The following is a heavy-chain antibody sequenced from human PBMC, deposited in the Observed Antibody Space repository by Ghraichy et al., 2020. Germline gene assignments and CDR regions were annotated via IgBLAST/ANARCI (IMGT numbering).Heavy chain of an antibody. CDR3: ARVEKVYGDLTYYFDY. V-gene: IGHV3-74*01. D-gene: IGHD4-17*01. Sequence: GGSLRLSCAASGFTFSTFWMHWVRQAPGKGLVWVSRINSDGSSTSYADSVKGRFTISRDNAKNTLYLQMNSLRAEDTAVYYCARVEKVYGDLTYYFDYWGQGTLVTVSS. CDR1: GFTFSTFW. J-gene: IGHJ4*02. CDR2: INSDGSST.